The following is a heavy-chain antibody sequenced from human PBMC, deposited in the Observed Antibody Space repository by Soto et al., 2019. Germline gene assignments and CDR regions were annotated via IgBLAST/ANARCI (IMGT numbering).Heavy chain of an antibody. V-gene: IGHV3-15*01. CDR2: IRSKTSGGTA. D-gene: IGHD1-26*01. Sequence: EVQLVESGGGLVRPGESLRLSCAASGFTFSGAWMNWVRQPPGKGLEWVGLIRSKTSGGTADYAAPVKGRFTVSRDDSKNTLYLQMNSLKTEDTAMYYCTWKGATFDYWGHGTLVTVSS. J-gene: IGHJ4*01. CDR1: GFTFSGAW. CDR3: TWKGATFDY.